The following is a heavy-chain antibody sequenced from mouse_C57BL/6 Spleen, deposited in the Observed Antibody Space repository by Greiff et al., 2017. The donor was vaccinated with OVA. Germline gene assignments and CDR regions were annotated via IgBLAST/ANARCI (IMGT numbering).Heavy chain of an antibody. CDR1: GYTFTDYY. CDR2: INPNNGGT. J-gene: IGHJ3*01. D-gene: IGHD2-3*01. V-gene: IGHV1-26*01. Sequence: VQLQQSGPELVKPGASVKISCKASGYTFTDYYMNWVKQSHGKSLEWIGDINPNNGGTSYNQKFKGKATMTVDKSSSTAYMELRSLTSEDSAVYYCARFYDPAYWGQGTLVTVSA. CDR3: ARFYDPAY.